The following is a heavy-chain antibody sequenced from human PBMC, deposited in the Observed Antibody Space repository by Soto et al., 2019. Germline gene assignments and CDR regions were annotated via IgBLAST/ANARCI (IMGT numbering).Heavy chain of an antibody. Sequence: GGSLRLSCAASGFTFSSYAMSWVRQAPGKGLEWVSAISGSGGSTYYADSVKGRFTISRDNSKNTLYLQMNSLRAEDTAVYYCAKSGYSYGYFGMDVWGQGTTVTVSS. CDR1: GFTFSSYA. V-gene: IGHV3-23*01. D-gene: IGHD5-18*01. J-gene: IGHJ6*02. CDR3: AKSGYSYGYFGMDV. CDR2: ISGSGGST.